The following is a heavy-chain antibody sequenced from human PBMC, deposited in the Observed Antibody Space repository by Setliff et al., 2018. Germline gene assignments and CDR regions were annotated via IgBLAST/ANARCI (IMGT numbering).Heavy chain of an antibody. V-gene: IGHV4-39*02. J-gene: IGHJ5*02. CDR3: ARDTPHDPVSSNWYRNWFDP. CDR2: IYNSGTT. CDR1: GDSISNTGYY. Sequence: PSETLSLTCIVAGDSISNTGYYWGWIRQPPGKGLEWIGRIYNSGTTNYNPSLKSRVTISADTSNNSFSLNLNSVTAADTAVYFCARDTPHDPVSSNWYRNWFDPWGQGILVTVSS. D-gene: IGHD6-13*01.